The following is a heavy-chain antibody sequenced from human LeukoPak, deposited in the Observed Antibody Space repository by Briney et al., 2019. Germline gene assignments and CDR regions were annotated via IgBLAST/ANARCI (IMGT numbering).Heavy chain of an antibody. V-gene: IGHV3-23*01. D-gene: IGHD3-10*01. Sequence: GGSLRLSCAASGFTFNNYAMTWVRQAPGRGLEWVSTISSSGANTYYADSVKGRFTISRDNSKNTLYLQMNSLRAEDTAVYYCATRTMGSYYDYWGQGTLVTVSS. CDR2: ISSSGANT. CDR3: ATRTMGSYYDY. J-gene: IGHJ4*02. CDR1: GFTFNNYA.